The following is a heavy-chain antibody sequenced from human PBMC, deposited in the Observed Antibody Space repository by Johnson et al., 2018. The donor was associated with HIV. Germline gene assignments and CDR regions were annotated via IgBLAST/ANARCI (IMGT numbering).Heavy chain of an antibody. CDR1: GFTFSDYY. J-gene: IGHJ3*02. CDR3: ARGRGLQCVEWPTGLWSAFDI. V-gene: IGHV3-11*04. CDR2: ISSSGSTI. D-gene: IGHD3-3*01. Sequence: QVQLVESGGGVVQPGRSLRLSCAASGFTFSDYYMSWIRQAPGKGLEWVSYISSSGSTIYYADSVKGRFTISRDNSKNSLYLQMNTLRAEDTAVYYCARGRGLQCVEWPTGLWSAFDIWGQGTMVTVSS.